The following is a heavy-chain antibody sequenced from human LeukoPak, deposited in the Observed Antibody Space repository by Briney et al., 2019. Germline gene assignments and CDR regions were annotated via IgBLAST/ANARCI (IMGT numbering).Heavy chain of an antibody. J-gene: IGHJ4*02. CDR3: ATFRWGVGFEY. Sequence: PSETLSLTCGVYGGSFSGYYWTYIRQPPGKGPEWIGEINHSGSTNYNPSLKSRFTISVDTSKNEFSLRLNSVTAADTAVYYCATFRWGVGFEYWGQGTLVTVSS. V-gene: IGHV4-34*01. D-gene: IGHD3-16*01. CDR1: GGSFSGYY. CDR2: INHSGST.